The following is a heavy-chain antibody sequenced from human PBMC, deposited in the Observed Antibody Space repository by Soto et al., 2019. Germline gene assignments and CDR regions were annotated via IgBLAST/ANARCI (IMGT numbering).Heavy chain of an antibody. CDR2: TYYGSKWYN. CDR3: TTDLMYPAGFDY. Sequence: PLPTLSRTAAISGGSVSSNSAASNCSSQPPSRGLEWLGRTYYGSKWYNDYAVSVKSLITINQDTSKNQFSLQLNSVTPEESAVYYCTTDLMYPAGFDYWGQGTLVTVSS. CDR1: GGSVSSNSAA. D-gene: IGHD2-2*01. V-gene: IGHV6-1*01. J-gene: IGHJ4*02.